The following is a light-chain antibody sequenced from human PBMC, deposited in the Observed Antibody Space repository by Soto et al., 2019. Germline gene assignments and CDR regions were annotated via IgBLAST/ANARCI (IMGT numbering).Light chain of an antibody. Sequence: SYELTQSSSVSVSAGQTARITCSGDVLAKNHARWLQQKPGQAPVVLLYKDSERPPGIPERFSGSSSGSIVTLTISGARIDDEADYYCYWTDDNNWVFGGGTKLTVL. CDR3: YWTDDNNWV. V-gene: IGLV3-27*01. CDR2: KDS. J-gene: IGLJ3*02. CDR1: VLAKNH.